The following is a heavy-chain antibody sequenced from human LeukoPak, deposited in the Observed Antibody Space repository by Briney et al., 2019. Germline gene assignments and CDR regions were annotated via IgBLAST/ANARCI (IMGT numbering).Heavy chain of an antibody. V-gene: IGHV3-20*04. CDR2: LNWNGDNT. J-gene: IGHJ4*02. CDR3: AREEGPYFDC. Sequence: GGSLGLSCAASGFTFHDHGMSWVRQAPGKGLEWVSALNWNGDNTGYAASVKGRFTISRDNAKKSLYLQLNSLTAEDTAYYYCAREEGPYFDCWGQGTLVTVSS. CDR1: GFTFHDHG.